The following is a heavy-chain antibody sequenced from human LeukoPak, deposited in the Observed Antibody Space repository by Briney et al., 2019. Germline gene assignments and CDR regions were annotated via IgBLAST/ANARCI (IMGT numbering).Heavy chain of an antibody. CDR1: GFSFSPNA. J-gene: IGHJ4*02. D-gene: IGHD2-21*02. CDR2: VGGDGGT. V-gene: IGHV3-23*01. CDR3: AKDMSWWVTVDF. Sequence: GGSLRLSCAASGFSFSPNAMSWFRQAPGRGLEWVAGVGGDGGTHYTDSVRGRFTISRDNSENTLHLQMNSLRVDDTAVYYCAKDMSWWVTVDFWGQGTLVTVSS.